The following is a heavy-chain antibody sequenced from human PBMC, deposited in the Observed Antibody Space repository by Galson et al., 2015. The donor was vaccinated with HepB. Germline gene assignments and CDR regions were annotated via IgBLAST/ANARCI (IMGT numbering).Heavy chain of an antibody. V-gene: IGHV3-7*03. Sequence: SLRLSCAASGFTFSSYWMSWVRQAPGKGLEWVANINQDGSEKYYVDSVKGRFTISRDNAKNSLYLQMNSLRAEDTAVYFCARGFYEQWLVYWGQGTLVTVSS. D-gene: IGHD6-19*01. CDR3: ARGFYEQWLVY. J-gene: IGHJ4*02. CDR2: INQDGSEK. CDR1: GFTFSSYW.